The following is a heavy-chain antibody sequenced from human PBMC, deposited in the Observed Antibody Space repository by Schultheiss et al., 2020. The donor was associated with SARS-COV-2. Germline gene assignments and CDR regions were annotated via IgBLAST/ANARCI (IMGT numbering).Heavy chain of an antibody. Sequence: GGSLRLSCAASGFTFSSYAMHWVRQAPGKGLEWVAVISYDGSNKYYADSVKGRFTISRDNSKNTLYLQMNSLRAEDTAVYYCAKRTTVTTLRGLDYWGQGTLVTVSS. J-gene: IGHJ4*02. D-gene: IGHD4-17*01. CDR3: AKRTTVTTLRGLDY. CDR1: GFTFSSYA. CDR2: ISYDGSNK. V-gene: IGHV3-30*07.